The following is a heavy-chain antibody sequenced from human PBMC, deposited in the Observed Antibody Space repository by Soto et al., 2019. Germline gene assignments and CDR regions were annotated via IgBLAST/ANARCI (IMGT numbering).Heavy chain of an antibody. CDR3: AKGNGAAGGRGAYFHS. V-gene: IGHV3-23*01. J-gene: IGHJ4*02. D-gene: IGHD6-13*01. Sequence: QLLESGGGLVQPGGSLRLSCATSGFTFRSYAMSWVRQAPGKGLQWVSTITNSGGNTFYAGSVKGRFTISRDNSKSTLSLQSNSLKAEATAIYYCAKGNGAAGGRGAYFHSWGQGTLVTVSS. CDR2: ITNSGGNT. CDR1: GFTFRSYA.